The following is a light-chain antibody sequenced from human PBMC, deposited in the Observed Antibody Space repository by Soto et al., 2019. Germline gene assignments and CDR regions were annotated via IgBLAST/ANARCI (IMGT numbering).Light chain of an antibody. Sequence: QSVLTQPASVSGSPGQSITIPCTGTSSDVGGYDYVSWYQQRPGKAPKLMIYEVSNRPSGVSNRFSGSKSGNTAYLTISGLQAEDEADYYCSSFTRSTTLVFGRGTKVTGL. CDR2: EVS. J-gene: IGLJ2*01. CDR3: SSFTRSTTLV. CDR1: SSDVGGYDY. V-gene: IGLV2-14*01.